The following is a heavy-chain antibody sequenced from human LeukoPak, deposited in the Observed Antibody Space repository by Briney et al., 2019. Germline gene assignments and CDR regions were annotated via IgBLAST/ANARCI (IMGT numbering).Heavy chain of an antibody. D-gene: IGHD3-10*01. CDR2: ISYDGSNK. V-gene: IGHV3-30*18. CDR1: GFTFSSYG. CDR3: AKDHGGYYYGSGSYLPYYYGMDV. Sequence: GGSLRLSCAASGFTFSSYGMHWVRQAPGKGLEGVAVISYDGSNKYYADSVKGRFTISRDNSKNTLYLQMNSLRAEDTAVYYCAKDHGGYYYGSGSYLPYYYGMDVWGKGTTVTVSS. J-gene: IGHJ6*04.